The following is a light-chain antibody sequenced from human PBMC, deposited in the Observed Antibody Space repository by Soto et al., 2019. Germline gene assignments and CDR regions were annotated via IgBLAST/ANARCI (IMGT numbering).Light chain of an antibody. J-gene: IGKJ5*01. V-gene: IGKV1-9*01. CDR2: AVS. Sequence: DIQMTQSPSFLSASVGDRVTITCRASQGISSQLAWYQQKQGKAPNLLIYAVSTLESGVPSRFSGTGSGTEFTLTISALHPEDFATYYCQQLNSDPSCTFGQGTRLEIK. CDR1: QGISSQ. CDR3: QQLNSDPSCT.